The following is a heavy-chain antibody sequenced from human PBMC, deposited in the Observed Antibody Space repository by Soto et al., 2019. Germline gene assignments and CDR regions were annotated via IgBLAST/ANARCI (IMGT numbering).Heavy chain of an antibody. Sequence: SETLSLTCTVSGGSISSYYWSWIRQPPGKGLEWIGYISYSGKTNYNPSLKSRVTISVDTSKNQFSLNLNSVTAADTAVYYCVGVITLGYFDYWGQGTLVTVSS. CDR3: VGVITLGYFDY. CDR1: GGSISSYY. CDR2: ISYSGKT. J-gene: IGHJ4*02. D-gene: IGHD3-22*01. V-gene: IGHV4-59*01.